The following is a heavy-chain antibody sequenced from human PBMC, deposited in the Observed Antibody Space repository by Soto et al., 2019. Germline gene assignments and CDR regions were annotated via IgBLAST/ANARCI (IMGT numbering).Heavy chain of an antibody. CDR1: GGTFSSYA. CDR3: ARVDGSGSYSYYYYGMDV. D-gene: IGHD3-10*01. Sequence: QVQLVQSGAEVKKPGSSVKVSCKASGGTFSSYAISWVRQAPGQGLEWMGGIIPIFGIANYAQKFQGRVTITADESTSTAYMELSSLRSEDTAVYYCARVDGSGSYSYYYYGMDVWGQGTTVTVSS. V-gene: IGHV1-69*01. J-gene: IGHJ6*02. CDR2: IIPIFGIA.